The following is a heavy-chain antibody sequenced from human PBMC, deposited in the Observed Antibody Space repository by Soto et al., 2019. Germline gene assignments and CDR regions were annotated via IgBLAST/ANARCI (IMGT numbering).Heavy chain of an antibody. Sequence: PGGSLRLSCAASGFTFSSYSIHWVRQAPGRGLEWVSAITRNSDIYYADSVKGPSAISRGNGKNSVSLQPDSLRAEDTAVNYRAREETAWPLAYGLDAGAKGPRSPSP. CDR3: AREETAWPLAYGLDA. J-gene: IGHJ6*02. CDR1: GFTFSSYS. D-gene: IGHD2-21*02. V-gene: IGHV3-21*01. CDR2: ITRNSDI.